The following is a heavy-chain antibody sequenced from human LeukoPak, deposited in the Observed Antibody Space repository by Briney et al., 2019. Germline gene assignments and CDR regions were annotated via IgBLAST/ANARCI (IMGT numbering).Heavy chain of an antibody. CDR2: INHSGST. CDR3: ARVLGGYF. CDR1: GGSFSGYY. V-gene: IGHV4-34*01. J-gene: IGHJ3*01. D-gene: IGHD3-16*01. Sequence: SETLSLTCAVYGGSFSGYYWSWIRQPPGKGLEWIGEINHSGSTNYNPSLKSRVTISVDTSKNQFSLKLSSGTAADTAVYYCARVLGGYFWGQGTMVTVPS.